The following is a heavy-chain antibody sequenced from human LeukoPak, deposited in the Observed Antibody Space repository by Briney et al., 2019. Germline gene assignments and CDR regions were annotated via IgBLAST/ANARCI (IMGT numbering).Heavy chain of an antibody. CDR1: GGSINNYY. V-gene: IGHV4-59*01. D-gene: IGHD1-26*01. CDR3: ARGRWISGSYYNFDY. CDR2: IYSSGTT. J-gene: IGHJ4*02. Sequence: PSETLSLTCTVSGGSINNYYWNWIRQPPGKGLEWIGFIYSSGTTNYNPSLKSRLSFSIDTSKNQFSLKPTSMTAADTAVYYCARGRWISGSYYNFDYWGQGTLVTVSS.